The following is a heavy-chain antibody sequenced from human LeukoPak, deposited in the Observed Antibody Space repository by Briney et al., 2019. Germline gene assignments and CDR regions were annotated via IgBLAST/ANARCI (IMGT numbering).Heavy chain of an antibody. D-gene: IGHD3-22*01. J-gene: IGHJ4*02. CDR3: AKAAPTRTLIGSGADY. V-gene: IGHV3-21*01. CDR1: GFTFRSYS. Sequence: GGSLRLSCAASGFTFRSYSMNWVRQAPGKGLEWVSSISSSSSYIYYADSVKGRFTISRDNAKNSLYLQMNSLRAEDTAVYYCAKAAPTRTLIGSGADYWGQGTLVTVSS. CDR2: ISSSSSYI.